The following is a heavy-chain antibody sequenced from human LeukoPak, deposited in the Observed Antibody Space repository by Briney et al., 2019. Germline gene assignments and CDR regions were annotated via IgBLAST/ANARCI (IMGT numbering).Heavy chain of an antibody. CDR1: GGSISSGSYY. V-gene: IGHV4-61*02. J-gene: IGHJ3*02. CDR3: ARDGLQVWASAFDI. CDR2: IYTSGST. D-gene: IGHD4-11*01. Sequence: SETLSLTCTVSGGSISSGSYYWSWIRQPAGKGLEWIGRIYTSGSTNYNPSLKSRVTISVDTSKNQFSLKLSSVTAADTAVYYCARDGLQVWASAFDIWGQGTMVTVSS.